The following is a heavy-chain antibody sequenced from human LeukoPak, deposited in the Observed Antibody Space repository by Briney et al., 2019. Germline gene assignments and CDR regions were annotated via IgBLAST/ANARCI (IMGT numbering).Heavy chain of an antibody. CDR3: ARDGDTNYYYYYMDV. CDR1: GGSFSGYY. V-gene: IGHV4-4*07. D-gene: IGHD3-10*01. CDR2: IYTSGST. Sequence: SETLSLTCAVYGGSFSGYYWSWIRQPAGKGLEWIGRIYTSGSTNYNPSLKSRVTISIDTSKNQFSLKLSSVTAADTAVYYCARDGDTNYYYYYMDVWGKGTTVTISS. J-gene: IGHJ6*03.